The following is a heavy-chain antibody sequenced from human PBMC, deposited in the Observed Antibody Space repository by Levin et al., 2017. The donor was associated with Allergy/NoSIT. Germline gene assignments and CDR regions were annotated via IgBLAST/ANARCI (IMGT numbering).Heavy chain of an antibody. D-gene: IGHD2-2*01. Sequence: GGSLRLSCAASGFTFSSYAMNWVRQAPGKGLEWVSAISGSGTNTYYADSVKGRSTISRDNSQNTLHLQMNTLRAEDTAVYYCAKVHCSRSECYDGARRLFEYWGQGTLVTVSS. CDR3: AKVHCSRSECYDGARRLFEY. CDR2: ISGSGTNT. CDR1: GFTFSSYA. V-gene: IGHV3-23*01. J-gene: IGHJ4*02.